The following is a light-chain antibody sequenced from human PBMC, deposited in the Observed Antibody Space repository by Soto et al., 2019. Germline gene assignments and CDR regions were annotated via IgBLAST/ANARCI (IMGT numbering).Light chain of an antibody. Sequence: EIVLTQSPGTLSLSPGERATLSCRASQSVRSTYLAWFQQKPGQAPRLLIYGASSRATGIPDRLSGSGSGTDFTLTISRLEPEDFAVYYCQQYGTSPPYTFGQVTKLEIK. J-gene: IGKJ2*01. V-gene: IGKV3-20*01. CDR2: GAS. CDR1: QSVRSTY. CDR3: QQYGTSPPYT.